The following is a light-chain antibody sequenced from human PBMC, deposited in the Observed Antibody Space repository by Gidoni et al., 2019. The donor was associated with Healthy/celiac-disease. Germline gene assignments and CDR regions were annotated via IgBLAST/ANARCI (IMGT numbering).Light chain of an antibody. Sequence: PGQSITISCTGTSGDVGGYNYVSWYQQHPGKAPKLMIYDGSSRPSGVSNRFSGSKSGNTASLTISGLQAEDGAYYYCTSYTSSATVVFGGGTKVTV. J-gene: IGLJ2*01. CDR1: SGDVGGYNY. CDR2: DGS. V-gene: IGLV2-14*03. CDR3: TSYTSSATVV.